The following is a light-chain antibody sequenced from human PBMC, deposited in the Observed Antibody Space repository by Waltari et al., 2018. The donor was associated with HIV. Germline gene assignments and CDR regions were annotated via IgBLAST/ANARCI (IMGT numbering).Light chain of an antibody. Sequence: QSVLAQPPSASGTPGQRVTISYSGSTSNIGGNTVSWYQQLPGTAPKLLIYSNNERPSGVPDRLSGSTSGTSASLVISGLQSEDEADYYCAAWDDSLKGGAFGTGTKVTVL. J-gene: IGLJ1*01. V-gene: IGLV1-44*01. CDR2: SNN. CDR3: AAWDDSLKGGA. CDR1: TSNIGGNT.